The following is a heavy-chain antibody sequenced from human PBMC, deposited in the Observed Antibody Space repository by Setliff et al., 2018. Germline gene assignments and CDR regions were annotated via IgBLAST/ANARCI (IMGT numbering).Heavy chain of an antibody. CDR2: ISTSSSTI. Sequence: PGGSLRLSCAASGFTFSSHGMTWVRLAPGKGLEWISYISTSSSTIYYADSVKGRFTISRDNANHTLYLQMNSLTPEDTAVYYCARDHESQRTIVGPDYWGQGTPVTVSS. CDR1: GFTFSSHG. J-gene: IGHJ4*02. CDR3: ARDHESQRTIVGPDY. D-gene: IGHD3-22*01. V-gene: IGHV3-48*01.